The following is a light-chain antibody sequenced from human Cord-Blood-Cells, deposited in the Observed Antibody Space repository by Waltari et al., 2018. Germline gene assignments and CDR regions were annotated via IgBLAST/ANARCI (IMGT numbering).Light chain of an antibody. Sequence: EIVVKQSPAPLSVSPGERATLSCRASQSVSSNLAWYQQQPGQAPRLLIYGASTRATGIPARFSGSGSGTEFTLTISSLQSEDFAVYYCQQYNNWPPWTFGQGTKVEIK. J-gene: IGKJ1*01. CDR1: QSVSSN. CDR3: QQYNNWPPWT. V-gene: IGKV3-15*01. CDR2: GAS.